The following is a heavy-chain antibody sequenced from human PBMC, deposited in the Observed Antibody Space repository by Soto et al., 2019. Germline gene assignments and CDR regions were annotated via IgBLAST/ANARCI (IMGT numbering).Heavy chain of an antibody. D-gene: IGHD3-22*01. CDR3: ARASGRRYYDSSAHLEFDP. CDR1: GFTFSSYD. V-gene: IGHV3-13*01. Sequence: LRLSCAASGFTFSSYDMHWVRQATGKGLEWVSAIGTAGDTYYPGSVKGRFTISRENAKNSLYLQMNSLRAGDTAVYYCARASGRRYYDSSAHLEFDPWGQGTLVTVSS. J-gene: IGHJ5*02. CDR2: IGTAGDT.